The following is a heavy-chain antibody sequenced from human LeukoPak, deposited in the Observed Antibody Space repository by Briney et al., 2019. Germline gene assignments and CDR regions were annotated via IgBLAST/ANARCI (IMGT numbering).Heavy chain of an antibody. CDR2: IYHSGST. CDR1: GYSISSGYY. D-gene: IGHD1-26*01. CDR3: ARVVGGSHDY. J-gene: IGHJ4*02. V-gene: IGHV4-38-2*02. Sequence: SETLSLTCTVSGYSISSGYYWGWIRQPPGKGLEWIGSIYHSGSTYYNPSLKSRVTISVDTSKNQFSLKLSSVTAADTAVYYCARVVGGSHDYWGQGTLVTVSS.